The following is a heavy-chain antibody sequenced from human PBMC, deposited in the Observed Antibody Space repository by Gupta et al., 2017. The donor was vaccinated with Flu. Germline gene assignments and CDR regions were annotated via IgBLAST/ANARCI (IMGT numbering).Heavy chain of an antibody. CDR3: ARSTPQPGTAVAGMFYYYYGMDV. V-gene: IGHV1-46*01. Sequence: QAPGQGREWRALINPSSRNTNDAQKIQGRLTVTRDTSTSTVHMELSSLISEDTAVYYCARSTPQPGTAVAGMFYYYYGMDVWGQGITVTASS. CDR2: INPSSRNT. D-gene: IGHD6-19*01. J-gene: IGHJ6*02.